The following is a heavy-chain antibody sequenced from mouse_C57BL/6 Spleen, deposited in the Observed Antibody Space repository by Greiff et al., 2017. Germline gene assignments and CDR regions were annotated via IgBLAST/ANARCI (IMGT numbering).Heavy chain of an antibody. D-gene: IGHD2-5*01. Sequence: EVQRVESGGGLVQPGGSLKLSCAASGFTFSDYYMYWVRQTPEKRLEWVSYISNGGGSTYYPDTVKGRFTISRDNAKNTLYLQMSRLKSEDTAMYYCARQYSNYSYYAMDYWGQGTSVTVSS. CDR2: ISNGGGST. CDR3: ARQYSNYSYYAMDY. J-gene: IGHJ4*01. V-gene: IGHV5-12*01. CDR1: GFTFSDYY.